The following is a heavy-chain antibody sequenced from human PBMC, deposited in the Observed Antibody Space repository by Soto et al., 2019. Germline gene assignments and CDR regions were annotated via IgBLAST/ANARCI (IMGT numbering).Heavy chain of an antibody. V-gene: IGHV4-38-2*02. CDR1: GFAISRGYY. Sequence: KPSETLSLTCSVAGFAISRGYYWSWVRQPPGKGLEWIGSIYPSVSSYHNPSLGTRVRLSIDTSKNQFTLNLTSVTAADTALYYCAREKVGTTFFDNWGQGIQVTVSS. D-gene: IGHD1-1*01. J-gene: IGHJ4*02. CDR2: IYPSVSS. CDR3: AREKVGTTFFDN.